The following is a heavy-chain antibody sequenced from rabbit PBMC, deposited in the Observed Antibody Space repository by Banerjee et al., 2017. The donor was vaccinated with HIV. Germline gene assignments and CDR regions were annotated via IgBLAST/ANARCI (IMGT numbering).Heavy chain of an antibody. CDR2: IGGGSGNT. J-gene: IGHJ4*01. CDR3: GRGAAVYDVSRYYFDL. Sequence: QEQLEESGGGLVTPGGSLTLSCKASGFTLSSSYWICWVRQAPGKGLDWIACIGGGSGNTYYANWAKGRFTISKTSSTTVTLQMTSLTAADTATYFCGRGAAVYDVSRYYFDLWGQGTLVTVS. V-gene: IGHV1S45*01. D-gene: IGHD8-1*01. CDR1: GFTLSSSYW.